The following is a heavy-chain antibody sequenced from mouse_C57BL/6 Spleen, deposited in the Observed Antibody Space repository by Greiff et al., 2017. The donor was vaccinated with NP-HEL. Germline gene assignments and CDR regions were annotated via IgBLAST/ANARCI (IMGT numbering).Heavy chain of an antibody. D-gene: IGHD1-1*01. CDR3: ARWDYYYGSSYVGFAY. V-gene: IGHV1-82*01. CDR1: GYAFSSSW. J-gene: IGHJ3*01. Sequence: QVQLQQSGPELVKPGASVKISCKASGYAFSSSWMNWVKQRPGKGLEWIGRIYPGDGDTNYNGKFKGKATLTADKSSSTAYMQLSSLTSEDSAVYFCARWDYYYGSSYVGFAYWGQGTLVTVSA. CDR2: IYPGDGDT.